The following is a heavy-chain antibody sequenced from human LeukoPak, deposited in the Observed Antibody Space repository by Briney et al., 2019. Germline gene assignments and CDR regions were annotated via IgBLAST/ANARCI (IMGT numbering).Heavy chain of an antibody. CDR2: ISGSGGST. CDR1: GFTFSSYA. D-gene: IGHD3-22*01. Sequence: GGSLRLSCAASGFTFSSYAMSWVRQAPGKGLEWVSAISGSGGSTYYADPVKGRFTISRDNSKNTLYLQMNSLRAEDTAVYYCAKDSLDGDYYDSGGYQSVGDYWGQGTLVTVSS. CDR3: AKDSLDGDYYDSGGYQSVGDY. V-gene: IGHV3-23*01. J-gene: IGHJ4*02.